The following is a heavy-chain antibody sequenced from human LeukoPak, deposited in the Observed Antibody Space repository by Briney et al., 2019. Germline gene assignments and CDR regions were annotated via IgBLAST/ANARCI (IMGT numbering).Heavy chain of an antibody. V-gene: IGHV3-23*01. CDR1: GFTFSSYA. CDR2: MSGSGGST. Sequence: PGGSLRLSCAASGFTFSSYAMSWVRQAPGKGLEWVSAMSGSGGSTCYAAPVKGRFTISRDNSKNTLYLHMNSLRAEDTAVYYSAKDRRYSSGWYYFDYWGQGTLVTVSS. CDR3: AKDRRYSSGWYYFDY. J-gene: IGHJ4*02. D-gene: IGHD6-19*01.